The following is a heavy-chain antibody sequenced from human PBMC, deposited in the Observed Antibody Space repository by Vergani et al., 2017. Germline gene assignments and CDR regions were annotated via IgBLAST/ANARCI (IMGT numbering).Heavy chain of an antibody. CDR1: GFSLSTSGVG. Sequence: QITLKESGPTLVKPTQTLTLTCTFSGFSLSTSGVGVGWIRPHPGKALEWLALIYWNDDKRYSPSLKSRLTITKDTSKNQVVLTMTNMDPVDTATYYCARHGDYYGSGIYAFDIWGQGTMVTVSS. CDR2: IYWNDDK. CDR3: ARHGDYYGSGIYAFDI. V-gene: IGHV2-5*01. D-gene: IGHD3-10*01. J-gene: IGHJ3*02.